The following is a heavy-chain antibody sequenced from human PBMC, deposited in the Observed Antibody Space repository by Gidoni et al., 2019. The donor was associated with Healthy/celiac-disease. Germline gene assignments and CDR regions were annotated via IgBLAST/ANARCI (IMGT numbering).Heavy chain of an antibody. Sequence: QVQLVQSGAEVKKPGSPVKVSCKASGATFSSYAISWVPQAPGQGIEWMGGIIPIFGTANYAQKFQGRVTITADESTSTAYMELSSLRSEDTAVYYCARLEGYYYDSSGYYYPDHFYYYYGMDVWGQGTTVTVSS. CDR3: ARLEGYYYDSSGYYYPDHFYYYYGMDV. CDR2: IIPIFGTA. V-gene: IGHV1-69*01. D-gene: IGHD3-22*01. CDR1: GATFSSYA. J-gene: IGHJ6*02.